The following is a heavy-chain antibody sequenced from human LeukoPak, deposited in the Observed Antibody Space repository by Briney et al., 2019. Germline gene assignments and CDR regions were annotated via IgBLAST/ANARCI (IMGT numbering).Heavy chain of an antibody. V-gene: IGHV4-59*01. CDR3: ARTTEGYCSSASCFGFSYSYYMDV. D-gene: IGHD2-2*01. CDR2: IYYSGST. CDR1: GGSFSGYY. Sequence: PSETLSLTCAVYGGSFSGYYWSWIRQPPGKGLEWIGYIYYSGSTNYNPSLKSRVTISVDTSKNQFSLKLSSVIAADTAVYYCARTTEGYCSSASCFGFSYSYYMDVWGEGTTVTISS. J-gene: IGHJ6*03.